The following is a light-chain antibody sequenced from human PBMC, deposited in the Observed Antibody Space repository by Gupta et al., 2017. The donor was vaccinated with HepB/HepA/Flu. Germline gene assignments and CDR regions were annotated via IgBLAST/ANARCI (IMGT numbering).Light chain of an antibody. CDR3: EAWYDSLNGPWV. J-gene: IGLJ3*02. V-gene: IGLV1-44*01. CDR1: RSTIGSNT. Sequence: QSVLTQPPSASGTPGQRVTISCSGSRSTIGSNTVNWYQQPPGTAPNLLIYSNNKRRSGAADRCSSSKSGTSAALAISGLQSEEEADYYCEAWYDSLNGPWVFGGGTKLTVL. CDR2: SNN.